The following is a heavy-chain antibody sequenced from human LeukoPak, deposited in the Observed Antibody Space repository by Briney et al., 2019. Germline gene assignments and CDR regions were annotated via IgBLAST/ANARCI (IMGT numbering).Heavy chain of an antibody. CDR2: INHSGGT. CDR3: ARGAAGFLYYYYYYMDV. J-gene: IGHJ6*03. CDR1: GGSFSGYY. V-gene: IGHV4-34*01. Sequence: SETLSLTCAVYGGSFSGYYWSWIRQPPGKGLEWIGEINHSGGTNYNPSLKSRVTISVDTSKNQFSLKLSSVTAADTAVYYCARGAAGFLYYYYYYMDVWGKGTTVTVSS. D-gene: IGHD6-13*01.